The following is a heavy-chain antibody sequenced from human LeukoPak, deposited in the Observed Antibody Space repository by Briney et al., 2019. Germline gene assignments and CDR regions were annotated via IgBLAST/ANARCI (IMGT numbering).Heavy chain of an antibody. J-gene: IGHJ4*02. CDR2: ISWNRGYI. CDR3: AKFGSNGRFNDSHYFDN. V-gene: IGHV3-9*01. Sequence: GGSLRLSCAASGFTFGEYAIHWVRHAPGKGLEWVSGISWNRGYIVYADSVKGRFTISRDNVQNSLYLHMIRLRPEDTAFSYVAKFGSNGRFNDSHYFDNWGQGTLVTVSS. D-gene: IGHD4-23*01. CDR1: GFTFGEYA.